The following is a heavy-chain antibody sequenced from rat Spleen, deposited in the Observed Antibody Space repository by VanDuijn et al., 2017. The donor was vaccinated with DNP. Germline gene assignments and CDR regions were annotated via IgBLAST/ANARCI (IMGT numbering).Heavy chain of an antibody. CDR2: ISSGGSK. Sequence: QVQLKESGPGTVQPSQTLSLTCTVSGFSLTDYSAHWVRHPPGKGLEWIAAISSGGSKHYNSALESRMSIRRDTSQSQVFLKMNSVQSEDTAMYFCARSLATVAPTGAMDAWGQGISVTVSS. CDR3: ARSLATVAPTGAMDA. CDR1: GFSLTDYS. D-gene: IGHD1-3*01. J-gene: IGHJ4*01. V-gene: IGHV2-6*01.